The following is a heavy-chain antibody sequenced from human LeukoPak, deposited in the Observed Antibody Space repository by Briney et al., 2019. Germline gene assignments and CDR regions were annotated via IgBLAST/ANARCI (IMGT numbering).Heavy chain of an antibody. J-gene: IGHJ4*02. CDR3: ASGYSD. CDR2: ISGSGGST. D-gene: IGHD3-22*01. CDR1: GFTFSSYS. Sequence: GGSLRLSCAASGFTFSSYSMNWVRQAPGKGLEWVSGISGSGGSTYYADSVKGRFTISRDSSNNMVYLQMSSLRAEDTAVYYCASGYSDWGQGTLVTVSS. V-gene: IGHV3-23*01.